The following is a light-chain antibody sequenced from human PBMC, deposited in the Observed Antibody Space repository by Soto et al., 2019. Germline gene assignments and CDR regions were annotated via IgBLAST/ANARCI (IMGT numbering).Light chain of an antibody. CDR1: RSDVGGYSS. CDR2: EVN. J-gene: IGLJ2*01. CDR3: SSYAGSSNFVV. V-gene: IGLV2-8*01. Sequence: QSALTQPPSASGSPGQSVTISCTGTRSDVGGYSSVSWYQQHPGKAPKLMIYEVNKRPSGVPDRFSGSKSGNTASLTVSGLQAEDEGDYYCSSYAGSSNFVVFGGGTKLTVL.